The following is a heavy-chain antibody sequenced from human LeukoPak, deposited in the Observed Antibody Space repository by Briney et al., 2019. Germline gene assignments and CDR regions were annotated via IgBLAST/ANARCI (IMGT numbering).Heavy chain of an antibody. CDR3: ARHETPYDFWSGSDYYYMDV. Sequence: GESLKISCKGSGYSFTSYWIGWVRQMPGKGLEWMGIIYPGDSDTRYSPSFQGQVTISADKSINTAYLQWSSLKASDTAMYYCARHETPYDFWSGSDYYYMDVWGKGTTVTVSS. CDR1: GYSFTSYW. J-gene: IGHJ6*03. D-gene: IGHD3-3*01. V-gene: IGHV5-51*01. CDR2: IYPGDSDT.